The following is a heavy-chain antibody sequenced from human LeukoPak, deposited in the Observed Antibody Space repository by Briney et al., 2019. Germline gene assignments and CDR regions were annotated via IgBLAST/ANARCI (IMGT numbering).Heavy chain of an antibody. Sequence: PGGSLRLSCAASGFTFSSYSMYWVRQAPGKGLEWVSGIRWNSGSIGYADSVKGRFTISRDNAKNSLYLQMNSLRAEDTAVYYCAKENVVMITFGGDTKYYFDYWGQGTLVTVSS. V-gene: IGHV3-9*01. CDR3: AKENVVMITFGGDTKYYFDY. CDR2: IRWNSGSI. D-gene: IGHD3-16*01. J-gene: IGHJ4*02. CDR1: GFTFSSYS.